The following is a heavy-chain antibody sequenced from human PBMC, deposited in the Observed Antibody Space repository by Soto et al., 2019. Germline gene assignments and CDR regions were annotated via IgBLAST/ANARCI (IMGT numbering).Heavy chain of an antibody. J-gene: IGHJ4*02. V-gene: IGHV5-51*01. CDR1: GYNFTTFW. Sequence: RGESLKISCKGSGYNFTTFWIGWVRQVPGEGLEWMGIIYPGDSETKYSPDFEGQVTISADRSTNTAYLQWRSLRASDTAMYYCARLGFPGAIYFDSWGLGTLVTVSS. CDR2: IYPGDSET. CDR3: ARLGFPGAIYFDS.